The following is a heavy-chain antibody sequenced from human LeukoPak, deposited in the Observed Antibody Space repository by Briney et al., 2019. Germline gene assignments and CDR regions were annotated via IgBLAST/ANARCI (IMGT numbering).Heavy chain of an antibody. CDR2: ISYDGSNK. J-gene: IGHJ4*02. Sequence: GGSLRLSCAASGFTFNSYSMNWVRQTPGKGLEWVAVISYDGSNKYYADPVKGRFTISRDNSKNTLYLQMNSLRAEDTAVYYCAKGSGYFDYWGQGTLVTVSS. CDR1: GFTFNSYS. V-gene: IGHV3-30*18. CDR3: AKGSGYFDY.